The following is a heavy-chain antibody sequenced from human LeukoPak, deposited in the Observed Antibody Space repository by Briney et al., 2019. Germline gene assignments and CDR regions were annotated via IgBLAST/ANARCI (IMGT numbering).Heavy chain of an antibody. J-gene: IGHJ4*02. D-gene: IGHD3-10*01. CDR3: ASGGSGSYAPFYFDY. CDR1: GYTFTGYY. V-gene: IGHV1-2*02. Sequence: ASVKVSRKASGYTFTGYYMHWVRQAPGQGLEWMGWINPNSGGTNYAQKFQGRVTMTRDTSISTAYMELSRLRSDDTAVYYCASGGSGSYAPFYFDYWGQGTLVTVSS. CDR2: INPNSGGT.